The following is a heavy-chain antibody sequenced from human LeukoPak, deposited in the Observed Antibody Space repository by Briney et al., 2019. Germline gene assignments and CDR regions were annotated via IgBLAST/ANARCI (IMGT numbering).Heavy chain of an antibody. D-gene: IGHD3-22*01. V-gene: IGHV1-8*03. CDR1: GYTFTSYD. J-gene: IGHJ4*02. CDR2: MNPNSGNT. CDR3: ARVRGGYDSSGYYSEDY. Sequence: ASVKVSCKASGYTFTSYDINWVRQATGQGLEWMGWMNPNSGNTGYAQKFQGRVTITRNTSISTAYMELSSLRSEDTAVYYCARVRGGYDSSGYYSEDYWGQGTLVTVSS.